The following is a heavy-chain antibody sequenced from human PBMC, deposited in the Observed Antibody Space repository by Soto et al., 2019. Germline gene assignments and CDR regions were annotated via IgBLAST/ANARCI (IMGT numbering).Heavy chain of an antibody. CDR3: ARLYLAATIASLDY. D-gene: IGHD6-25*01. V-gene: IGHV3-7*01. Sequence: GGSLRLFCAAPGFTFSSYWLSWVRQAPGKGLEWVANIKTDGSERYYVGSVVGRFTISRDKAENSLYLQMNSLRAADTAVYYCARLYLAATIASLDYWGRGTLVTVS. J-gene: IGHJ4*02. CDR1: GFTFSSYW. CDR2: IKTDGSER.